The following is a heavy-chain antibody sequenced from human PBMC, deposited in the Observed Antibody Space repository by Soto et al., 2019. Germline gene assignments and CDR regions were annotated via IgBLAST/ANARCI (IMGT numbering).Heavy chain of an antibody. Sequence: EVQLLESGGGLVQPGGSLRLSCAASGFAFSNYVMTWVRQAPGKGLEWVSVISSSGGSTYYADSVKGRFTISRDNSKNTLYLQMNSLRAEDTALYYCANWQGRSKIPEFDHWGQGTLVTVSS. CDR3: ANWQGRSKIPEFDH. CDR1: GFAFSNYV. J-gene: IGHJ4*02. V-gene: IGHV3-23*01. D-gene: IGHD2-15*01. CDR2: ISSSGGST.